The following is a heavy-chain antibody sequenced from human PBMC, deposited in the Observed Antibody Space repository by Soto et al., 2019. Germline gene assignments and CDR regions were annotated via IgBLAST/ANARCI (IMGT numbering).Heavy chain of an antibody. V-gene: IGHV3-9*01. J-gene: IGHJ4*02. CDR1: GLTFDDYA. D-gene: IGHD3-9*01. CDR3: ASGRGYDILTGYYPYFDY. Sequence: EVQLVESGGGLVQSGKSLRLSCAASGLTFDDYAMHWVRQAPGKDLEWVSGISWNSGSIGYADSVKGRFTISRDNAKNYLYLQMNSLRAGDTALYYCASGRGYDILTGYYPYFDYWGQGTLVTVSP. CDR2: ISWNSGSI.